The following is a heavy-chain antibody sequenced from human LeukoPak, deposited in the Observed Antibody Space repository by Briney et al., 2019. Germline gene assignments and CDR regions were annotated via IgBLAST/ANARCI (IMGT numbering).Heavy chain of an antibody. D-gene: IGHD6-19*01. CDR2: ISGGGGA. J-gene: IGHJ4*02. Sequence: GGSLRLSCAASGFTFSSYAMSRVRQAPGKGLEWVSAISGGGGAYYADSVKGRITISRDNSKNTLYLQMNSLRAEDTAIYYCAKSFVGAVAGSRGLDYWGQGTLVTVSS. CDR1: GFTFSSYA. V-gene: IGHV3-23*01. CDR3: AKSFVGAVAGSRGLDY.